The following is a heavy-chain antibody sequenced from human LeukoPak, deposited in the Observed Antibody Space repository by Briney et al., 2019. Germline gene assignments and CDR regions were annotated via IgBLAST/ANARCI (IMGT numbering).Heavy chain of an antibody. CDR2: ICGSGCRT. Sequence: GGSLRLSCATSEITFSSYAMSWVRQAPGKGLEWVSAICGSGCRTYYADSVKGRFTISRYNSKNTLYLQMNSLRAEDTAVYYCAKASVVVAATISFDYRGQGTLVTVSS. D-gene: IGHD2-15*01. V-gene: IGHV3-23*01. J-gene: IGHJ4*02. CDR1: EITFSSYA. CDR3: AKASVVVAATISFDY.